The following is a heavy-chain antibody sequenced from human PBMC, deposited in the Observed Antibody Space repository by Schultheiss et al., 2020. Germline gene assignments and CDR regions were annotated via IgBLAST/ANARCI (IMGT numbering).Heavy chain of an antibody. V-gene: IGHV3-30*03. CDR3: VRGVSYYYYYYGMDV. CDR1: GFTFSSYG. Sequence: GGSLRLSCAASGFTFSSYGMHWVRQAPGKGLEWVAVISYDGSNKYYADSVKGRFTISRDNSKNTLYLQMNSLRAEDTAVYYCVRGVSYYYYYYGMDVWGQGTTVTVSS. CDR2: ISYDGSNK. J-gene: IGHJ6*02. D-gene: IGHD3-10*01.